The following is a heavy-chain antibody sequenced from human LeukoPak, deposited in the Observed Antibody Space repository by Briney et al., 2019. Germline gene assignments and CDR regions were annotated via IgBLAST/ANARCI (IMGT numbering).Heavy chain of an antibody. Sequence: HPGRSLRLSCAASGFTFSSYAMHWVRQAPGKGLEWVAVISYDGSNKYYADSVKGRFTISRDNSKNTLYLQMNSLRAEDTAVYYCARLREIPVFGVVTKSTSYFDYWGQGTLVTVSS. V-gene: IGHV3-30*04. CDR1: GFTFSSYA. D-gene: IGHD3-3*01. CDR3: ARLREIPVFGVVTKSTSYFDY. J-gene: IGHJ4*02. CDR2: ISYDGSNK.